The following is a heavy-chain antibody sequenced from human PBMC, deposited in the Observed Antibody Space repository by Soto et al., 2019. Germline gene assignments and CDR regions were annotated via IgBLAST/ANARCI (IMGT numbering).Heavy chain of an antibody. Sequence: ASVKVSCKASGYTFTSYAMHWVRQATGQRLEWMGWINAGNGNTKYSQKYQGRVTITRYTSASTAYMELSSLRSEDTAVYYCARGGIFDSSGYYYFSAFDIWGQGTMVTVSS. CDR3: ARGGIFDSSGYYYFSAFDI. CDR1: GYTFTSYA. D-gene: IGHD3-22*01. CDR2: INAGNGNT. V-gene: IGHV1-3*01. J-gene: IGHJ3*02.